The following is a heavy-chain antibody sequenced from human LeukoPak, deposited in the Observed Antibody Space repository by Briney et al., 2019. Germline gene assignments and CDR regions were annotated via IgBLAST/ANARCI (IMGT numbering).Heavy chain of an antibody. J-gene: IGHJ4*02. V-gene: IGHV4-59*01. D-gene: IGHD3-22*01. CDR3: ARDSGYYYFDY. CDR2: IYYSGTT. Sequence: PSETLSLTCNVSGGSISSYYWSWMRQPPGKGLEWIGYIYYSGTTKYNPSLQSRVTISVDTSKNQFSLNLTSVTAADTAMYYCARDSGYYYFDYWGQGALVTVSS. CDR1: GGSISSYY.